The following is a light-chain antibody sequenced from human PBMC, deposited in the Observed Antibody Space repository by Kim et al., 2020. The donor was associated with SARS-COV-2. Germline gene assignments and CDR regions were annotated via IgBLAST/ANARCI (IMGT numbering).Light chain of an antibody. CDR3: QQYNNWPPYT. CDR2: GVS. J-gene: IGKJ2*01. CDR1: QSVGSN. Sequence: ETVMTQSPATLSVSPGERATLSCRASQSVGSNLAWYQQKPGQAPRLLIYGVSTRATGIPARFSGSGSGTDFTLTISSLQSEDFAVYYCQQYNNWPPYTFGQGTKLEI. V-gene: IGKV3-15*01.